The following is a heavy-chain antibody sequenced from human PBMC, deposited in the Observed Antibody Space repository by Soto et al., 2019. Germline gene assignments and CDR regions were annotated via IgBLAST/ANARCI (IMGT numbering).Heavy chain of an antibody. Sequence: SLRLSCADSGFTFSSYAMSWVRQAPGKGLEWVSAISGSGGSTYYADSAKGRFTISRDNSKNTLYLQMNSLRAEDTAIYYCAKVPGLVDPFAYWVQGTLVTVSS. CDR1: GFTFSSYA. J-gene: IGHJ4*02. D-gene: IGHD2-8*02. V-gene: IGHV3-23*01. CDR2: ISGSGGST. CDR3: AKVPGLVDPFAY.